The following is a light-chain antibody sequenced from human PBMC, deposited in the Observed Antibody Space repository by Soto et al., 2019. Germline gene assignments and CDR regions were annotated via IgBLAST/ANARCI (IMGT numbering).Light chain of an antibody. CDR3: SSYGSSNTLV. CDR2: EVS. Sequence: QSALTQPASVSGSPGQSVTISCTGTSSDVGGYNYVSWYQHHPGKAPKLMTYEVSNRPSGVSNRFSGSKSGTTASLTISGLQAEDEADYYCSSYGSSNTLVFGGGTKLTVL. CDR1: SSDVGGYNY. J-gene: IGLJ2*01. V-gene: IGLV2-14*01.